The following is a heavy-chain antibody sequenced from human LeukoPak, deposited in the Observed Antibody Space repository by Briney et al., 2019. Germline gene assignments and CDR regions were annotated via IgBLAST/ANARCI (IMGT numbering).Heavy chain of an antibody. D-gene: IGHD3-16*01. CDR1: GYTFTNYW. Sequence: GESLKISCEGSGYTFTNYWIGWVRQMPGKGLEWMGIIYPGDSDTRYSPSFQGQVTISADKSISTAYLQWSSLQASDTAIYYCARRGVGYVNWFDPWGQGTLVTVSS. CDR3: ARRGVGYVNWFDP. V-gene: IGHV5-51*01. CDR2: IYPGDSDT. J-gene: IGHJ5*02.